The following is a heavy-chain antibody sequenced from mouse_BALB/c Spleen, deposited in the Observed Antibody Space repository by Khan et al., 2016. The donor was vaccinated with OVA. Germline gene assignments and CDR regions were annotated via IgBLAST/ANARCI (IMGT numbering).Heavy chain of an antibody. CDR3: ARKDYYDYDPFPY. Sequence: EVQLQESGPGLAKPSQSLSLTCTVTGYSITSEYAWNWIRQFPGNKLEWMGYINYSGNTRFNPSLKSRTSITRDTSKNQFFLQLNSVTTEDTATYYCARKDYYDYDPFPYWGQGTLVTVSA. J-gene: IGHJ3*01. CDR1: GYSITSEYA. V-gene: IGHV3-2*02. D-gene: IGHD2-4*01. CDR2: INYSGNT.